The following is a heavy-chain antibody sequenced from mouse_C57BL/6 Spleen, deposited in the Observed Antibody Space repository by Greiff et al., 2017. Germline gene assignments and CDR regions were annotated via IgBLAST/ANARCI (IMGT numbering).Heavy chain of an antibody. D-gene: IGHD3-2*02. CDR1: GFSFNTYA. CDR3: VRHAAQATRGYFDY. CDR2: IRSKSNNYAT. V-gene: IGHV10-1*01. Sequence: DVKLVESGGGLVQPKGSLKLSCAASGFSFNTYAMNWVRQAPGKGLEWVARIRSKSNNYATYYADSVKDRFTISRDDSESMLYLQMNNLKTEDTAMYYCVRHAAQATRGYFDYWGQGTTLTVSS. J-gene: IGHJ2*01.